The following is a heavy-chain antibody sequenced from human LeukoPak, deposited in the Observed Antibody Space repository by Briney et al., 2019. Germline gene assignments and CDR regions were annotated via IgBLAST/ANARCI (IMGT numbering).Heavy chain of an antibody. V-gene: IGHV3-74*01. J-gene: IGHJ4*02. Sequence: GGSLRLSCAASGFTFSSYWMHWVRQAPGKGLVWVSRINSDGSSTSYADSVNGRFTISRDNAKNTLYLQMNSLRAEDTAVYYCATSVEMATADYWGQGTLVTVSS. D-gene: IGHD5-24*01. CDR3: ATSVEMATADY. CDR2: INSDGSST. CDR1: GFTFSSYW.